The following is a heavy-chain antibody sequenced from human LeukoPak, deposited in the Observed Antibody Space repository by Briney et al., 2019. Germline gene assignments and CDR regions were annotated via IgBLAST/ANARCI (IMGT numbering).Heavy chain of an antibody. V-gene: IGHV4-4*02. J-gene: IGHJ4*02. CDR3: ARAVYSSSWYAFDY. Sequence: PSETLSLTCTVSLDSTTSNFWSWVRQPPGKGLEWIGEIHRSGSPNYNPSLQSRVTISIDRSRNQIALKLSSVTAADTAVYYCARAVYSSSWYAFDYWGQGTLVTVSS. CDR1: LDSTTSNF. CDR2: IHRSGSP. D-gene: IGHD6-13*01.